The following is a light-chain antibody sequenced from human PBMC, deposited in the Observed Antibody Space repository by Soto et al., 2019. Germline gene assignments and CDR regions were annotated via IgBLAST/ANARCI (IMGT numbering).Light chain of an antibody. J-gene: IGKJ4*01. CDR3: QQFSSYPLT. CDR1: QTVRNNY. Sequence: EPEFTQSPGTLSLFRGGRSTLSCRASQTVRNNYLAWYQQKPGQAPRLLIYDASSRATGIPDRFSGGGSGTDFTLTISRLEPEDFAVYYCQQFSSYPLTFGGGTKVDIK. CDR2: DAS. V-gene: IGKV3-20*01.